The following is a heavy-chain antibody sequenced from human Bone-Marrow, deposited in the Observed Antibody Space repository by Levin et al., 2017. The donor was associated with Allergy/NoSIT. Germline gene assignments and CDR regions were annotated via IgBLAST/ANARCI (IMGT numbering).Heavy chain of an antibody. Sequence: SSETLSLTCAVSGGSFDDDFWSWIRQSPGKGLEWIGEVAYSGVTEYNPSLKSRVTMSVDSSKKQFSLTVTSVTAADTGVYYCARQRCNNAGGCFGDDWFDSWGRGTLVTVSS. D-gene: IGHD2-8*01. CDR2: VAYSGVT. J-gene: IGHJ5*01. V-gene: IGHV4-34*01. CDR3: ARQRCNNAGGCFGDDWFDS. CDR1: GGSFDDDF.